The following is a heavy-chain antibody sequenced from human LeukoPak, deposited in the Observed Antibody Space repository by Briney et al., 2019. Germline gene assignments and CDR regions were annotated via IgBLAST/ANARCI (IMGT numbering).Heavy chain of an antibody. V-gene: IGHV3-53*01. CDR2: IYSGGST. CDR3: ATGSSSWPLGLGY. Sequence: PGGSLRLSCAVSGVTVSSNYMSWVRQAPGKGLEWVSVIYSGGSTYYADSVKGRFTISRDNSKNTLYLQMNSLRAEDTAVYYCATGSSSWPLGLGYWGQGTLVTVSS. J-gene: IGHJ4*02. D-gene: IGHD6-13*01. CDR1: GVTVSSNY.